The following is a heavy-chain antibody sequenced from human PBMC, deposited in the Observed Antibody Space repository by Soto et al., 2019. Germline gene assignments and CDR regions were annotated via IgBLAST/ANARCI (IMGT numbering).Heavy chain of an antibody. J-gene: IGHJ3*02. D-gene: IGHD4-17*01. V-gene: IGHV4-34*01. CDR1: GESCSGYY. CDR2: IHPSGST. CDR3: ARVGPGATTVTTGAAFDI. Sequence: PSDTLSLTCAVYGESCSGYYCSWTRQPPGKGLECIGEIHPSGSTYYNPSLKTRVTMSLDTSKNQFSLKLSSVTAADTAVYYCARVGPGATTVTTGAAFDIWGQGTMVT.